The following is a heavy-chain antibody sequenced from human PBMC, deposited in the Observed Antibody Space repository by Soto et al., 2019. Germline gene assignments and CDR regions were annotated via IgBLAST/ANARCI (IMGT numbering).Heavy chain of an antibody. CDR1: GFTFSSYG. CDR2: ISYDGSNK. J-gene: IGHJ4*02. V-gene: IGHV3-30*18. CDR3: AKDSISSSQPGY. Sequence: QVQLVESGGGVVQPGRSLRLSCAASGFTFSSYGMHWVRQAPGKGLEWVAVISYDGSNKYYADSVKGRFTISRDNSKNTLYLQMNSLRAEDTAVYYCAKDSISSSQPGYWGQGTLVTVSS. D-gene: IGHD6-13*01.